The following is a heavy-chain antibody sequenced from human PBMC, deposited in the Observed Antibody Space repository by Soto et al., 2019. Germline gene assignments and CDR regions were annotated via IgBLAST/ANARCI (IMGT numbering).Heavy chain of an antibody. Sequence: GGSLRLSCAASGFTFSSYGMHWVRQAPGKGLEWVAVISYDGSNKYYADSVKGRFTISRDNSKNTLYLQMNSLRAEDTAVYYCAKDINARYYDFWSGYYPVAWGQGTLVTVSS. CDR1: GFTFSSYG. CDR2: ISYDGSNK. CDR3: AKDINARYYDFWSGYYPVA. J-gene: IGHJ5*02. D-gene: IGHD3-3*01. V-gene: IGHV3-30*18.